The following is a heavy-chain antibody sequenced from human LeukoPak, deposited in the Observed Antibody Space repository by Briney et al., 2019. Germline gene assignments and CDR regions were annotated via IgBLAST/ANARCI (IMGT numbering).Heavy chain of an antibody. D-gene: IGHD3-3*01. J-gene: IGHJ4*02. CDR2: IYTSGST. CDR3: ASERLRTFYDPISFFDY. V-gene: IGHV4-4*07. Sequence: SETLSLTCTVSGGSISSYYWSWIRHPARKGLERIGRIYTSGSTNYNPPLKIRIPISVDTSKNQYHLKLSSVTAADTAVYYCASERLRTFYDPISFFDYWGQGTLGTVSS. CDR1: GGSISSYY.